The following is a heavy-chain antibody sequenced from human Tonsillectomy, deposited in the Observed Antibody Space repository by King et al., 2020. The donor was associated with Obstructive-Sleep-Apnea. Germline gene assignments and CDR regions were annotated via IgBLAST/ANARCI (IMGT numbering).Heavy chain of an antibody. CDR3: AREGSYGLDYFDY. Sequence: QLQESGPGLVKPSETLSLTCTVSGGSFSSGSYYWSWIRQPPGKGLEWIGYIYYSGSTNYNPSLKSRVTISVDTSKNQFSLKLSSVTAADTAVYYCAREGSYGLDYFDYWGQGTLVTVSS. V-gene: IGHV4-61*01. D-gene: IGHD5-18*01. CDR2: IYYSGST. J-gene: IGHJ4*02. CDR1: GGSFSSGSYY.